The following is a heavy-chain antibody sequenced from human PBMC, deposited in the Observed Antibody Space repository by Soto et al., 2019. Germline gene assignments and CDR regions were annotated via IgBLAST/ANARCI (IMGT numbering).Heavy chain of an antibody. J-gene: IGHJ4*02. CDR2: IYYSGST. V-gene: IGHV4-59*01. D-gene: IGHD3-22*01. Sequence: SETLSLTCTVSGGSISSYYWSWIRQPPGKGLEWIGYIYYSGSTNYNPSLKSRVTISVDTSKNQFSLKLSSVTAADTAVYYCARSGYDSSGYYEGPFDYWGQGTLVTVSS. CDR3: ARSGYDSSGYYEGPFDY. CDR1: GGSISSYY.